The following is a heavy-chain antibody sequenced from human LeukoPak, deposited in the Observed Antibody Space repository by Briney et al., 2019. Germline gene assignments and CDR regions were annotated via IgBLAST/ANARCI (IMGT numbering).Heavy chain of an antibody. J-gene: IGHJ4*02. V-gene: IGHV1-18*01. CDR3: ARHRMISRQYYYDSSGYYGN. D-gene: IGHD3-22*01. CDR1: GYTFTSYG. CDR2: ISAYNGNT. Sequence: GASVKVSCKASGYTFTSYGISWERQAPGQGLEWMGWISAYNGNTNYAQKLQGRVTLTTDTSTSTAYMELRSLRSDDTAVYYCARHRMISRQYYYDSSGYYGNWGQGTLVTVSS.